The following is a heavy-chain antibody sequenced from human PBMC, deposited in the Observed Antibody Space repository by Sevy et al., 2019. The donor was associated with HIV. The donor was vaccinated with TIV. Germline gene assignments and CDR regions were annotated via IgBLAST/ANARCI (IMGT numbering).Heavy chain of an antibody. CDR3: ARWYFKMDV. CDR2: IYDGGST. V-gene: IGHV3-53*01. D-gene: IGHD6-13*01. CDR1: GFTVSGVH. J-gene: IGHJ6*02. Sequence: GGSLRLSCSASGFTVSGVHMTWVRQASGKGLEWVSVIYDGGSTYYADSVKGRFIISRDNSKNTLYLQMNSLRVEYTAVYYCARWYFKMDVWGQGATVTVSS.